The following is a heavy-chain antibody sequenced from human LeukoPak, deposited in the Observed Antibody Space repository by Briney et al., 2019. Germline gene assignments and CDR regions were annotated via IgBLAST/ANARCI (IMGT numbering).Heavy chain of an antibody. V-gene: IGHV1-46*01. CDR2: FNPSSGGT. Sequence: ASVKVSCKASGYTLTSYYMHWVRQAPGQGLEWMGTFNPSSGGTSYAQKFQGRVSMTTNTSTSSVHVELRSLRSEDTAVYYCAISNMAGRTLDYWGQGTLVTVSS. CDR1: GYTLTSYY. CDR3: AISNMAGRTLDY. D-gene: IGHD1-7*01. J-gene: IGHJ4*02.